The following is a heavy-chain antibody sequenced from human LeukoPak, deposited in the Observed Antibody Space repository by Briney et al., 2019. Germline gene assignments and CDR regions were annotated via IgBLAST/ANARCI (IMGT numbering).Heavy chain of an antibody. V-gene: IGHV3-30-3*02. J-gene: IGHJ6*02. D-gene: IGHD1-14*01. Sequence: TGGSLRLSCAASGFTFSSYAMHWVRQAPGKGLEWVAVISYDGSNKYYADSVKGRFTISRDNSKNTLYLQMNSLRAEDTAVYYCAKSISYGHRSYYYYGMDVWGQGTTVTVSS. CDR1: GFTFSSYA. CDR2: ISYDGSNK. CDR3: AKSISYGHRSYYYYGMDV.